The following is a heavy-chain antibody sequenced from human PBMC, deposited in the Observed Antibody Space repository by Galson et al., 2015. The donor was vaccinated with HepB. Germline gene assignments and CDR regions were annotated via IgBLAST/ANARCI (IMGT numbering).Heavy chain of an antibody. CDR3: ARVGSAGVKMFDP. CDR2: FDPEDGET. J-gene: IGHJ5*02. CDR1: GYTLTELS. Sequence: SVKVSCKVSGYTLTELSMHWARQAPGKGLEWMGGFDPEDGETIYAQKFQGRVTMTEDTSTDTAYMELSSLRSDDTAVYYCARVGSAGVKMFDPWGQGTLVTVSS. D-gene: IGHD3-10*01. V-gene: IGHV1-24*01.